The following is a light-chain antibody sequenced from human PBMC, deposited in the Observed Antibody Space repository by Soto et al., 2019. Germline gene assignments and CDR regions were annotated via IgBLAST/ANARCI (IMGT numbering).Light chain of an antibody. CDR2: DVN. CDR3: SSYSTSSPLVV. Sequence: QSALTQPASVSGSPGQSITISCIGTSSDVGGYNYVSWYQQSPGTVPKLMIYDVNNRPSGVSNRFSGSKSGNTASLTISGRQADDEAEYYCSSYSTSSPLVVCGGGTKLTVL. V-gene: IGLV2-14*01. J-gene: IGLJ2*01. CDR1: SSDVGGYNY.